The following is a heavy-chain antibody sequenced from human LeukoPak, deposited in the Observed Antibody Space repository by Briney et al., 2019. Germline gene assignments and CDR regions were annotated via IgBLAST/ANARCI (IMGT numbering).Heavy chain of an antibody. CDR1: GFTFDDYG. D-gene: IGHD3-10*01. CDR2: INWNGGST. J-gene: IGHJ3*02. V-gene: IGHV3-20*04. Sequence: GASLQISCAASGFTFDDYGMSWVRQAPGKGLEWVSGINWNGGSTGYADSVKGRFTISRDNAKNSLYLQMNSLRAEDTALYYCASLRFGEDDAFDIWGQGTMVTVSS. CDR3: ASLRFGEDDAFDI.